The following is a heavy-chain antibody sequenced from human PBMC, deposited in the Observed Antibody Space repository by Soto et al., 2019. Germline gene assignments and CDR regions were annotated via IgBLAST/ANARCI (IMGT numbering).Heavy chain of an antibody. Sequence: GGSLRLSCAASGFTFSSYSMNWVRQAPGKGLEWVSSISSSSSYIYYADSVKGRFTISRDNAKNSLYLQMNSLRAEDTAVYYCAREFRLTGTTGAFDIWGQGTMVTVSS. CDR1: GFTFSSYS. CDR2: ISSSSSYI. J-gene: IGHJ3*02. V-gene: IGHV3-21*01. D-gene: IGHD1-20*01. CDR3: AREFRLTGTTGAFDI.